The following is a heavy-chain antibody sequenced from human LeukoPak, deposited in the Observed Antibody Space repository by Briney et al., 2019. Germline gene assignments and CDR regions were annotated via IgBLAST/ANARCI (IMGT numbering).Heavy chain of an antibody. CDR3: ARSRITIIAKYYYYGMDV. CDR1: GGSISSYY. V-gene: IGHV4-59*01. J-gene: IGHJ6*02. CDR2: IYDSGST. D-gene: IGHD3-22*01. Sequence: SETLSLTCTVSGGSISSYYWSWIRQPPGKGLEWIGYIYDSGSTNYNPSLKSRVTISVDTSKNQFSLKLSSVTAADTAVYYCARSRITIIAKYYYYGMDVWGQGTTVTVSS.